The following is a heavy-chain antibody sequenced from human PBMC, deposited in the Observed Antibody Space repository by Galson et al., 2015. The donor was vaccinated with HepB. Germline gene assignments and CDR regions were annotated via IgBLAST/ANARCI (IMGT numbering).Heavy chain of an antibody. J-gene: IGHJ3*02. Sequence: SLRLSCAASGFTFSSYAMHWVRQAPGKGLEWVAVISYDGSNKYYADSVKGRFTISRDNSKNTLYLQMNSLRAEDTAVYYCARDDGSGRGRGAFDIWGQGTMVTVSS. V-gene: IGHV3-30*04. D-gene: IGHD6-19*01. CDR1: GFTFSSYA. CDR3: ARDDGSGRGRGAFDI. CDR2: ISYDGSNK.